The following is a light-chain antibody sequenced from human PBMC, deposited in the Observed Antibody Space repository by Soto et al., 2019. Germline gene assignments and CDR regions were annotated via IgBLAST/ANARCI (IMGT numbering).Light chain of an antibody. J-gene: IGKJ4*01. CDR3: QQYNNWPPLT. V-gene: IGKV3-15*01. CDR1: QSVSSN. Sequence: EIVMTQSPATLSVSPGERATLSCRASQSVSSNLAWYQQKPGQAPRLLIYGASTRATGIPARVNGSGSGTEFTLTLSSRQSEDFAVYYCQQYNNWPPLTFGGGTKVEIK. CDR2: GAS.